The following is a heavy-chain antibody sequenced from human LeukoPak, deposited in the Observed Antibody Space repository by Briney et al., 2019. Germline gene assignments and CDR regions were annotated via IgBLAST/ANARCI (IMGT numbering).Heavy chain of an antibody. CDR3: ARGRYYGSGSYYNVLDLDY. J-gene: IGHJ4*01. D-gene: IGHD3-10*01. V-gene: IGHV4-34*01. CDR2: INHSGST. CDR1: GGSFRGYY. Sequence: PSETQSLTCAVYGGSFRGYYWSWIRQPPGKGLEWIGEINHSGSTNYNPSLKSRVAISVDTSKNQFSLKLSAVTAADTAVYYCARGRYYGSGSYYNVLDLDYWGQGTLVTVSS.